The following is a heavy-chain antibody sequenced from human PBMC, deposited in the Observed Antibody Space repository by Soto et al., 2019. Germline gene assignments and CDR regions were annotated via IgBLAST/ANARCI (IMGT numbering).Heavy chain of an antibody. Sequence: EVQLVESGGGLVQPGGSLTLSCAASEFAFSSYWMTWVRHAPGKGLEWVANIRKDGSQRSYLDSVRGRFTISRDNSKNSLYLQMNSLRAEDTALYFCARDVSPGSSGLYFDDCDIWGEGTMVPVSS. CDR2: IRKDGSQR. CDR3: ARDVSPGSSGLYFDDCDI. J-gene: IGHJ3*02. CDR1: EFAFSSYW. V-gene: IGHV3-7*05. D-gene: IGHD6-25*01.